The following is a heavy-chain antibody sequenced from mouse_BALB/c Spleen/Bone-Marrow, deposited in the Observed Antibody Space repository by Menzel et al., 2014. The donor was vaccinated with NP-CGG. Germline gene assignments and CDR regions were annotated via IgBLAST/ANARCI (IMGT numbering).Heavy chain of an antibody. CDR3: ARGGHDFSLDY. Sequence: VQLQQSGAEFVMPGASVKMSCKASGYTFTDKWMHWVKQRPGQGLEWIGAIDTSDSYINYNQKFKGKASLTVDASSSTAYMHLSSLTSDDSAVYYCARGGHDFSLDYWGQGTSVIVPS. J-gene: IGHJ4*01. CDR2: IDTSDSYI. V-gene: IGHV1-69*01. CDR1: GYTFTDKW. D-gene: IGHD2-4*01.